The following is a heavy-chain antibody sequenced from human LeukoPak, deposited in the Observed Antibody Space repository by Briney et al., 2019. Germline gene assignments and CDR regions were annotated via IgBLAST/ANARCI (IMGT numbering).Heavy chain of an antibody. V-gene: IGHV4-39*01. Sequence: SETLSLTCTVSGGSISSSSYYWGWIRQPPGKGLEWIGSIYYSGSTYYNPSLKSRVTISVDTSKNQFSLKLSSVTAADTAVYYCARQGYYSGGSCYVAFDIWGQGTMVTVSS. CDR3: ARQGYYSGGSCYVAFDI. D-gene: IGHD2-15*01. J-gene: IGHJ3*02. CDR1: GGSISSSSYY. CDR2: IYYSGST.